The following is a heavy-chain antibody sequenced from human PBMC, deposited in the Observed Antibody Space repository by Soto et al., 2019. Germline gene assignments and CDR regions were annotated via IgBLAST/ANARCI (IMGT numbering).Heavy chain of an antibody. Sequence: SETLSLTCPVSGGCSSGYYWRLIRLPPSKGLEWIGVINPSGSTSSNPSLKSRVTISVHTSKNQFXLKLSSVSAADRAVYYCARILGIIYYGIDVWGQGTKVIVS. CDR2: INPSGST. J-gene: IGHJ6*02. CDR1: GGCSSGYY. V-gene: IGHV4-34*01. D-gene: IGHD1-20*01. CDR3: ARILGIIYYGIDV.